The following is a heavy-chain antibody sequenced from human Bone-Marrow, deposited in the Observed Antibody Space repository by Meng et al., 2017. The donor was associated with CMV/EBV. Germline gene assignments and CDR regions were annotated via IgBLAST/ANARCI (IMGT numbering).Heavy chain of an antibody. Sequence: GESLKISCAASGFTFSSYAMSWVRQAPGKGLEWVSSISSSSSYIYYADSVKGRFTISRDNAKNSLYLQMNSLRAEDTAVYYCARDDGYSGSSYEAAFDIWAQGTMVTVSS. CDR2: ISSSSSYI. CDR1: GFTFSSYA. CDR3: ARDDGYSGSSYEAAFDI. V-gene: IGHV3-21*01. J-gene: IGHJ3*02. D-gene: IGHD6-13*01.